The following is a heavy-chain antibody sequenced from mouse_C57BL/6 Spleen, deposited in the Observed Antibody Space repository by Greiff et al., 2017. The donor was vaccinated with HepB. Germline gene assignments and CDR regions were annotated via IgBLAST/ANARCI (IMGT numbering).Heavy chain of an antibody. CDR3: ARREVYAYERGYYAMDY. J-gene: IGHJ4*01. Sequence: QVQLKESGAELVKPGASVKISCKASGYAFSSYWMNWVKQRPGKGLEWIGQIYPGDGDTNYNGKFKGKATLTADKSSSTAYMQLSSLPSEDSAVYFCARREVYAYERGYYAMDYWGQGTSVTVSS. V-gene: IGHV1-80*01. D-gene: IGHD2-2*01. CDR2: IYPGDGDT. CDR1: GYAFSSYW.